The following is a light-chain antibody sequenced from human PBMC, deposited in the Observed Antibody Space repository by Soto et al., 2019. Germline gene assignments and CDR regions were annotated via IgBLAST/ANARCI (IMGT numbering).Light chain of an antibody. CDR3: QQYMSYS. V-gene: IGKV1-5*01. J-gene: IGKJ1*01. Sequence: DIQMTQSPSTLSASVGDRVTITCLASQSISSWLAWYQQKPGTAPKLLIYHASTLESGVPSSFSGSGSGTEFTLTISSLQPDAFATYYCQQYMSYSFGQGTKVDIK. CDR2: HAS. CDR1: QSISSW.